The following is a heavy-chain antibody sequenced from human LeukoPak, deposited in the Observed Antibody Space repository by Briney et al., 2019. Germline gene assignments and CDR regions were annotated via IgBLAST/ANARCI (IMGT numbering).Heavy chain of an antibody. Sequence: HPGGSLRLSCAASGFTFSSYAMSWVRQAPGKRLEWVSAISGSGGSTYYADSVKGRFTISRDNSKNTLYLQMNSLRAEDTAVYYCAKPSGEPGGFDYWGQGTLVTVSS. V-gene: IGHV3-23*01. CDR2: ISGSGGST. D-gene: IGHD1-14*01. CDR1: GFTFSSYA. CDR3: AKPSGEPGGFDY. J-gene: IGHJ4*02.